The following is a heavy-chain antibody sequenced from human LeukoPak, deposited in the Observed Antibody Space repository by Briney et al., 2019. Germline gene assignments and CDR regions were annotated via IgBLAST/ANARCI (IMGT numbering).Heavy chain of an antibody. CDR3: AKGGDGYNSGLFDY. CDR2: ISSSSSYI. J-gene: IGHJ4*02. D-gene: IGHD5-24*01. CDR1: GFTFSSYS. Sequence: GGSLRLSCAASGFTFSSYSMNWVRQAPGKGLEGDSSISSSSSYIYYADSVKGRFTISRDNAKNSLYLQMNSVRAEDTAVYYCAKGGDGYNSGLFDYWGQGTLVTVSS. V-gene: IGHV3-21*01.